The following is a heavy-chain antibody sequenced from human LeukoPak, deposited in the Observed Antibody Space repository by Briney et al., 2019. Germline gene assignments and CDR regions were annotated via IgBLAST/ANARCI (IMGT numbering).Heavy chain of an antibody. CDR2: IDHSGGP. CDR1: GGSFSGYY. Sequence: SETLSLTCAVYGGSFSGYYWSWIRQPPGKGLEWIGEIDHSGGPNYNPSLRSRVTISVDTSKNQFSLKLTSVTAADTAVYYCAVGGFNSSGYRVGMDYWGRGTLVTVSS. CDR3: AVGGFNSSGYRVGMDY. V-gene: IGHV4-34*01. D-gene: IGHD3-22*01. J-gene: IGHJ4*02.